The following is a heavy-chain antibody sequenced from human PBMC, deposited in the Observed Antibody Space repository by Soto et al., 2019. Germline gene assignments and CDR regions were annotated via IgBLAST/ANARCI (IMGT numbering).Heavy chain of an antibody. CDR3: ARGRRYYDFWSGYYPDYYYYYGMDV. V-gene: IGHV1-69*01. CDR2: IIPIFGTA. J-gene: IGHJ6*02. CDR1: GGTFSSYA. Sequence: QAQLVQSGAEVKKPGSSVKVSCKASGGTFSSYAISWVRQAPGQGLEWMGGIIPIFGTANYAQKFQGRVTITADESTSTAYMELSSLRSEDTAVYYCARGRRYYDFWSGYYPDYYYYYGMDVWGQGTTVTVSS. D-gene: IGHD3-3*01.